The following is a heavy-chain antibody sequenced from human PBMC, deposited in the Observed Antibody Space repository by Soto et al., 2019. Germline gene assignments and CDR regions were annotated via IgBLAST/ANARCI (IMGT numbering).Heavy chain of an antibody. D-gene: IGHD4-4*01. CDR1: GVTVSSYV. Sequence: QVQLVQSGAEVKEPGSSVKVSCRASGVTVSSYVIIWVRQAPGQGLEWMGGVIPLLGTVNYEQRFRGRVTITAEKSTSTAYMELHSLRSEDTGVYYCAGLGYSKGYAYWGQGTPVNVSS. J-gene: IGHJ4*02. V-gene: IGHV1-69*06. CDR3: AGLGYSKGYAY. CDR2: VIPLLGTV.